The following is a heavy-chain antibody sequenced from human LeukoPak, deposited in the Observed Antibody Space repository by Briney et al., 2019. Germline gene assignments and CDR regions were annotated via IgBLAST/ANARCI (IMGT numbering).Heavy chain of an antibody. V-gene: IGHV1-24*01. CDR2: FDPADGET. CDR3: ATPRSKDSGWTFDY. Sequence: ASVNVSRKVSGYTLTELSMHWVRQAPGKGLEWMGGFDPADGETNYAQKFQGRVTMTKDTSTDTAYMELSSLRSEDTAVYYCATPRSKDSGWTFDYWGQGTLVTVSS. CDR1: GYTLTELS. J-gene: IGHJ4*02. D-gene: IGHD3-22*01.